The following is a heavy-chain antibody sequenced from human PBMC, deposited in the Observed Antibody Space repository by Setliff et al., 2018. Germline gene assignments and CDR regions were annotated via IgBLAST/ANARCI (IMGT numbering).Heavy chain of an antibody. CDR2: IYYSGST. Sequence: SETLSLTCAVSGYSIRSGNYWGWIRQPPRKGLEWIGSIYYSGSTYYNPSLKSRATISVDTSKNQFSLKLSSVTAADTAVYYCARERVLRFLRGFDYWGQGTLVTVSS. J-gene: IGHJ4*02. V-gene: IGHV4-38-2*02. D-gene: IGHD3-3*01. CDR1: GYSIRSGNY. CDR3: ARERVLRFLRGFDY.